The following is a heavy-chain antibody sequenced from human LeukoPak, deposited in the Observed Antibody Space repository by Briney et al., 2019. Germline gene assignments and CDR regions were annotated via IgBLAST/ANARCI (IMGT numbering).Heavy chain of an antibody. CDR3: ARGGAGVYFFDY. Sequence: GGSLRLSCAASGFTFSSYAMSWVRQAPGKGLEWVSTISGTGDNTYYADSVKGRFTISRDNSKNMLFLQMNSLRAEDTAVYYCARGGAGVYFFDYWGQGILVTVSS. V-gene: IGHV3-23*01. D-gene: IGHD6-13*01. J-gene: IGHJ4*02. CDR1: GFTFSSYA. CDR2: ISGTGDNT.